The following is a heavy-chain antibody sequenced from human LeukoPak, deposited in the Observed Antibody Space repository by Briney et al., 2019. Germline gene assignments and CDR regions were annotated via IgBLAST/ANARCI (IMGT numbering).Heavy chain of an antibody. Sequence: GGSLRLSCAASGFTFSSYGIHWVRQAPGKGLEWVAVISYDGSDKYYADSVKGRFTISRDNSKNTLYLQMNSLRAEDTAVYYCAKAHYDIWAIDYWGQGTLVTVSS. CDR3: AKAHYDIWAIDY. CDR2: ISYDGSDK. J-gene: IGHJ4*02. V-gene: IGHV3-30*18. CDR1: GFTFSSYG. D-gene: IGHD3-9*01.